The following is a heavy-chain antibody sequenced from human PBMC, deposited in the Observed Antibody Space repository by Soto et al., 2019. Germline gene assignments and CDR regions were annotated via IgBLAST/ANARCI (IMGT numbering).Heavy chain of an antibody. J-gene: IGHJ4*02. Sequence: PSETLSRTCTVSGGSISSGGYYWSWIRQHPGKGLDWIGYIYYSGSTYYNPSLKSRVTISVDTSKNQFSRKLSSVTAADTAVYYCARGLLDIVVVPAAPKYYFDYWGQGTLVTVSS. V-gene: IGHV4-31*03. CDR1: GGSISSGGYY. CDR2: IYYSGST. CDR3: ARGLLDIVVVPAAPKYYFDY. D-gene: IGHD2-2*03.